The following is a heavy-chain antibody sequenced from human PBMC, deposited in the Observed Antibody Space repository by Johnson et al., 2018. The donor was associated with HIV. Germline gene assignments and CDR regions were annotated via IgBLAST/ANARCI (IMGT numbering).Heavy chain of an antibody. CDR2: IRYDGSNQ. J-gene: IGHJ3*02. D-gene: IGHD1-26*01. V-gene: IGHV3-30*02. CDR3: ARVRGGRENAFDI. Sequence: QVQLVESGGGLVQPGGSLRLSCAASGFTFSSYGMHWVRQAPGKGLEWVAFIRYDGSNQYYADSVKGRFTISRDNSKNTLYLQMNSPRVEDTAVYYCARVRGGRENAFDIWGQGTMVTVSS. CDR1: GFTFSSYG.